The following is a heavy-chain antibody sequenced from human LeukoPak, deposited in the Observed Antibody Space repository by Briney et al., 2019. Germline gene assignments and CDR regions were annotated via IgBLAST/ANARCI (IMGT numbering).Heavy chain of an antibody. CDR3: ARGPHYYGSGSYWRVRWFDP. J-gene: IGHJ5*02. CDR2: INHSGST. CDR1: GGSFSGYY. D-gene: IGHD3-10*01. Sequence: SETLSLTCAAYGGSFSGYYWSWIRQPPGKGLEWIGEINHSGSTNYNPSLKSRVTISVDTSKNQFSLKLSSVTAADTAVYYCARGPHYYGSGSYWRVRWFDPWGQGTLVTVSS. V-gene: IGHV4-34*01.